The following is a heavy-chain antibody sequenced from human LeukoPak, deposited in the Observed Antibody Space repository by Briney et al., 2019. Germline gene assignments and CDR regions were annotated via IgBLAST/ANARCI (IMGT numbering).Heavy chain of an antibody. CDR2: IIPILGIA. J-gene: IGHJ4*02. Sequence: SVKVSCKASGGTFSSYAISWVRQAPGQGLEWMGRIIPILGIANYAQKFQGRVTITADKSTSTAYMELSSLRSEDTAVYYCASVTYGSGGPPFDYWGQGTLVTVSS. V-gene: IGHV1-69*04. D-gene: IGHD3-10*01. CDR3: ASVTYGSGGPPFDY. CDR1: GGTFSSYA.